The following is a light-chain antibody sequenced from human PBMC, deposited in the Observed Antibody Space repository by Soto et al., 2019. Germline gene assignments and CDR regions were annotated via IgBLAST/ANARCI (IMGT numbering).Light chain of an antibody. V-gene: IGKV3-20*01. CDR2: GAS. Sequence: ERLLTQSPGTLSLSPGETATLSCRASQSMSSDYVAWYQQKPGQAPRLLIFGASSRATGIPDRFSGSGSGTDFSLTINRLEPEDFAVYYCQQYGTSPLTFGPGTRVD. CDR1: QSMSSDY. J-gene: IGKJ3*01. CDR3: QQYGTSPLT.